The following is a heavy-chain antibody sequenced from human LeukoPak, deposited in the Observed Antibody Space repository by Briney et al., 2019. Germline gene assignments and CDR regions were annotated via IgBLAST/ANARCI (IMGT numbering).Heavy chain of an antibody. CDR2: INPSGGST. D-gene: IGHD6-13*01. V-gene: IGHV1-46*01. J-gene: IGHJ5*02. CDR3: AGKGTAAGTGYNWFDP. CDR1: GYTFTSYY. Sequence: ASVKVSCKASGYTFTSYYIHWVRQAPGQGLEWMGIINPSGGSTSCAQKFQGRVTVTRDTSTSTVYMELSSLRSEDTAVYYCAGKGTAAGTGYNWFDPWGQGTLVTVSS.